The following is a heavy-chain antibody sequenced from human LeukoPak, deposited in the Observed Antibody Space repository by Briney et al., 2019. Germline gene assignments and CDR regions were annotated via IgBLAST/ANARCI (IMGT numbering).Heavy chain of an antibody. Sequence: GGSLRLSCAASGFTFSSYGMHWVRQASGRGLEWVGRIRSKANSYATAYAASVKGRFTISRDDSKNTAYLQMSSLKTEDTAVYYCTRPGGSSWFDYWGQGTLVTVSS. CDR3: TRPGGSSWFDY. CDR1: GFTFSSYG. D-gene: IGHD6-13*01. V-gene: IGHV3-73*01. J-gene: IGHJ4*02. CDR2: IRSKANSYAT.